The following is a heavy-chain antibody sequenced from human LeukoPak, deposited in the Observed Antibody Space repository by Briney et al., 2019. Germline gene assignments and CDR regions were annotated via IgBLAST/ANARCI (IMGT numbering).Heavy chain of an antibody. CDR3: AKVRFSDSGRDGLDS. V-gene: IGHV3-30*02. J-gene: IGHJ5*01. CDR1: GFSFRSYG. CDR2: IRYDGSNK. D-gene: IGHD5-12*01. Sequence: PGGSLRLSCAASGFSFRSYGMHWVRRASGRGLEWVAFIRYDGSNKDYADSVKGRFTISRDNSKNTLYLEMNSLRAEDTAVYHCAKVRFSDSGRDGLDSWGQGTLVTVSS.